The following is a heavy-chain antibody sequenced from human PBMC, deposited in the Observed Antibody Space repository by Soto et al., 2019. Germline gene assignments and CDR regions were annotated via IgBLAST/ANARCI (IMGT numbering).Heavy chain of an antibody. D-gene: IGHD1-26*01. CDR3: ARGDGWFDP. Sequence: EVQLVESGGALVQPGGSLRLSCSASGLTLSYYSMNWLRQAPGKGLEWVSYISSSSSTIYYADSVKGRFTISRDNAKNSLFLQIDSLRAEDTAMYYCARGDGWFDPWGQGTLVTVSS. CDR2: ISSSSSTI. CDR1: GLTLSYYS. J-gene: IGHJ5*02. V-gene: IGHV3-48*01.